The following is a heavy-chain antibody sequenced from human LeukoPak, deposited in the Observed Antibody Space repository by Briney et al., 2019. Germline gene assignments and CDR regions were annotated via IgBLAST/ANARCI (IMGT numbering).Heavy chain of an antibody. V-gene: IGHV5-51*01. CDR1: GYNFISFW. CDR2: IYPSDSDT. CDR3: AIPTHYYGSGSRSAYFDY. Sequence: GESLQISCKGAGYNFISFWIAWVRQLPGKGLEWMGIIYPSDSDTRYSPSFQGQVTISADMSTSTAYLQWSSLKASDSAMYYCAIPTHYYGSGSRSAYFDYWGQGTLVTVSS. D-gene: IGHD3-10*01. J-gene: IGHJ4*02.